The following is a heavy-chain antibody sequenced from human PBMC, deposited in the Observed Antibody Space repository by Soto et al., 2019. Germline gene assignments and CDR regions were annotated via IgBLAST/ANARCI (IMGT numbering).Heavy chain of an antibody. CDR1: GVTFSTSG. V-gene: IGHV1-69*01. CDR3: ARVSPSFCGGGNCYRLDSYFDS. CDR2: IIPLFGTP. J-gene: IGHJ4*03. Sequence: QVQLVQSGAEVKKPGSSLKVSCKTSGVTFSTSGISWVRQGPGQGLEWMGGIIPLFGTPKYARKFQGRVYITVDDSATRAYLELSGLSSDDTAIYYCARVSPSFCGGGNCYRLDSYFDSWGQGSQVVVSS. D-gene: IGHD2-21*01.